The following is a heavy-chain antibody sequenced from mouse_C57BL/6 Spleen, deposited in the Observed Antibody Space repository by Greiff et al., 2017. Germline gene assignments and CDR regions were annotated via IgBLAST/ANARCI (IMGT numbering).Heavy chain of an antibody. CDR3: ARGLFHYYAMDY. J-gene: IGHJ4*01. CDR2: LSSGSSTI. Sequence: EVQRVESGGGLVKPGGSLKLSCAASGFTFSDYGMHWVRQAPEKGLEWVAYLSSGSSTIYYADTVKGRFTISRDNAKNTLFLQMTSLRSEDTAMYYCARGLFHYYAMDYWGQGTSVTVSS. CDR1: GFTFSDYG. V-gene: IGHV5-17*01.